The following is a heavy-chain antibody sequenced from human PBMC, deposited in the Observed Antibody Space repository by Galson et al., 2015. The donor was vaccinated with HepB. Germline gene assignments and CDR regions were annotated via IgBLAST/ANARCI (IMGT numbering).Heavy chain of an antibody. CDR3: ARVFESYAFDY. CDR1: GFTFSSYG. D-gene: IGHD3-16*01. J-gene: IGHJ4*02. Sequence: SLRLSCATSGFTFSSYGMHWVRQAPGKGLEWVAFIPYDGSDKYYVDSVKGRFIISRDKSKNTLYLQMNSLRADDTAMYYCARVFESYAFDYWGQGTLVTVAS. CDR2: IPYDGSDK. V-gene: IGHV3-30*02.